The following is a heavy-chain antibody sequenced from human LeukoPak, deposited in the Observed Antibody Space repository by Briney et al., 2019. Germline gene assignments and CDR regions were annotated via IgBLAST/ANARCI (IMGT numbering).Heavy chain of an antibody. V-gene: IGHV1-46*01. J-gene: IGHJ4*02. CDR2: INPSGGST. CDR1: GYTFTSYY. CDR3: ARGGSTRRYDILTGPDY. D-gene: IGHD3-9*01. Sequence: ASVKVSCKASGYTFTSYYMRWVRQAPGQGLEWMGIINPSGGSTSYAQKFQGRVTMTRDTSTSTVYMELSSLRSEDTAVYYCARGGSTRRYDILTGPDYWGQGTLVTVSS.